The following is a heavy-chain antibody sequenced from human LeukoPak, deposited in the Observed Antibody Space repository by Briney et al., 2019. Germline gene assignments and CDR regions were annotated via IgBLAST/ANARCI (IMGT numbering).Heavy chain of an antibody. CDR1: GFTFSNYE. J-gene: IGHJ5*02. D-gene: IGHD5-12*01. CDR3: AGGSRGWFDP. CDR2: ISSSGRTI. V-gene: IGHV3-48*03. Sequence: GGSLRLSCASSGFTFSNYEVNWVRQAPGKGLEWFSYISSSGRTIYYANSVKGRFTISSDNGKSSVFLQMNRLTTEDTAIYYCAGGSRGWFDPWGLGTLVTVSS.